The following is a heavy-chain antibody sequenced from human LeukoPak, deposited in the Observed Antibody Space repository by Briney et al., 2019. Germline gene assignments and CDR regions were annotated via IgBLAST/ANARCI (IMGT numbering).Heavy chain of an antibody. CDR1: GFTFNNAW. J-gene: IGHJ4*02. Sequence: GGSLRLSCAASGFTFNNAWMNWVRQAPGKGLEWVAVISYDGSNKYYADSVKGRFTISRDNSKNTLYLQMNSLRAEDTAVYYCAKREYDILTGYYNLDYWGQGTLVTVSS. CDR3: AKREYDILTGYYNLDY. CDR2: ISYDGSNK. V-gene: IGHV3-30*18. D-gene: IGHD3-9*01.